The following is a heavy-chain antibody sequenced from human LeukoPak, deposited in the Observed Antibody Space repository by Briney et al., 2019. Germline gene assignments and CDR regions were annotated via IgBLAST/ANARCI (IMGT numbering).Heavy chain of an antibody. Sequence: GASVKVSCKASGYTFTSYGISWVRQAPGQGLEWMGWISAYNGNTNYAQKLQGRVTMTTDTSTSTAYMELRSLRSDDTAVYYCARYDFWSGYYYYYGMDVWGQGTTVTVSS. CDR2: ISAYNGNT. V-gene: IGHV1-18*01. J-gene: IGHJ6*02. CDR1: GYTFTSYG. D-gene: IGHD3-3*01. CDR3: ARYDFWSGYYYYYGMDV.